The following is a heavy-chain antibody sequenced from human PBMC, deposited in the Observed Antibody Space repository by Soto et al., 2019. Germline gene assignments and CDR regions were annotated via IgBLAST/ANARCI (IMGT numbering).Heavy chain of an antibody. Sequence: SETLSLTCTVSGGSISSYYWSWIRQPAGKGLEWIGRIYTSGSTNYNPSLKSRVTMSLDTSKNQFSLKLTSVTAADTSLYYCARGNCSSPNCYSFSGYYGMDVWCQGTTVTVSS. CDR3: ARGNCSSPNCYSFSGYYGMDV. CDR1: GGSISSYY. J-gene: IGHJ6*02. CDR2: IYTSGST. D-gene: IGHD2-2*01. V-gene: IGHV4-4*07.